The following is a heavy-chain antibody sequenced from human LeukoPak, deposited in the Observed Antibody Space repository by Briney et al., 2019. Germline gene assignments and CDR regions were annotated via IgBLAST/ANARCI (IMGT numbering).Heavy chain of an antibody. CDR2: ISGSSGNT. Sequence: GGSLRLSCAASGFTFRNYGITWVRQAPGKGLEWVSGISGSSGNTYYADSVKGRFTISRDNAKNSLYLQMNSLRAEDAAVYYCAELGITMIGGVWGEGTTVTISS. CDR3: AELGITMIGGV. CDR1: GFTFRNYG. J-gene: IGHJ6*04. D-gene: IGHD3-10*02. V-gene: IGHV3-21*01.